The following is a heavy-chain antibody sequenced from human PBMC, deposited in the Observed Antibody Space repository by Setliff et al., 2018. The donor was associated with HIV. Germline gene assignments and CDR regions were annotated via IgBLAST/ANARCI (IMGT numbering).Heavy chain of an antibody. D-gene: IGHD3-22*01. Sequence: PSETLSLTCTVSGDSFSSNTNHWGWIRQPPGKGLEWIGNIFHSWTTYYNPSLKSRVTIAIDTSKNQFSLELTSLTAADTAVYFCARDPHYYDRSGHYSWFYFDYWGQGTLVTVSS. J-gene: IGHJ4*02. V-gene: IGHV4-39*07. CDR3: ARDPHYYDRSGHYSWFYFDY. CDR2: IFHSWTT. CDR1: GDSFSSNTNH.